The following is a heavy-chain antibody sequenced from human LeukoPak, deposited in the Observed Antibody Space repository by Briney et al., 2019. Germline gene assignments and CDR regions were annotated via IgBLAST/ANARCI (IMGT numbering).Heavy chain of an antibody. CDR2: IYSSGST. CDR1: GGSISSYY. J-gene: IGHJ4*02. Sequence: SETLSLTCTVSGGSISSYYWNWIRQPPGKGLEWIGYIYSSGSTNYNPSLKSRVTISLDASKNQFSLKLSSVTAADTAVYYCASTSGTTSQPFDYWGQGTLVTVSS. CDR3: ASTSGTTSQPFDY. V-gene: IGHV4-4*09. D-gene: IGHD1-1*01.